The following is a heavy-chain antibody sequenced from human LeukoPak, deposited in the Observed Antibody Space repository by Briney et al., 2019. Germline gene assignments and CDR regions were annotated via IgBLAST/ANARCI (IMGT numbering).Heavy chain of an antibody. Sequence: GGSLRLSSSASGFTFSNYAMHWVRQAPGKGLESVSAISSNGGSTYYADSVKGRFTISRDNSRNTLYLQMSSLRAEDTAVYYCLSGDYWGQGTLVTVSS. CDR3: LSGDY. V-gene: IGHV3-64D*06. D-gene: IGHD3-10*01. J-gene: IGHJ4*02. CDR2: ISSNGGST. CDR1: GFTFSNYA.